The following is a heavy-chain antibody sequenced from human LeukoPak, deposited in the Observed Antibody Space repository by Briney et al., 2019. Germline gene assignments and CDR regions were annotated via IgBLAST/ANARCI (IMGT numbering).Heavy chain of an antibody. V-gene: IGHV4-39*01. CDR1: GDSISISGSY. D-gene: IGHD3-10*01. Sequence: SETLSLTCTVSGDSISISGSYWGWLRQPPGKGLEWIATVYYTGSTYYNPSLKSRVTISIDTSKNQFSLSLRSLIAADTAVYYCARHSGSGSLSRPFDPWGQGTLVTVSS. CDR3: ARHSGSGSLSRPFDP. J-gene: IGHJ5*02. CDR2: VYYTGST.